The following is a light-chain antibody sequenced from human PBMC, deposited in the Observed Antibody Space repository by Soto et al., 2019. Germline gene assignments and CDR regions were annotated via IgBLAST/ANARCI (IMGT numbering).Light chain of an antibody. Sequence: EIVLTQSPGTLSLSPGERATLSCRASQSVSSSYLAWYQQKPGQAPRLLIYGASSRATGIPDRFSGSGSGTDFTLTISRLEPEDFAVYYCQQYGSSFTWTFG. V-gene: IGKV3-20*01. CDR3: QQYGSSFTWT. CDR1: QSVSSSY. CDR2: GAS. J-gene: IGKJ1*01.